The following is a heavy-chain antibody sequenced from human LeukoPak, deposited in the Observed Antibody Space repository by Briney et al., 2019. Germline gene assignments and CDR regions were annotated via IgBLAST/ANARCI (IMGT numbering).Heavy chain of an antibody. CDR1: GGSFSGYY. D-gene: IGHD6-13*01. CDR3: ARGPYLLYSSSWELDY. V-gene: IGHV4-34*01. CDR2: INHSGST. Sequence: SETLSLTCAVYGGSFSGYYWSWIRQPPGKGLEWIGEINHSGSTNYNPSLKSRVTISVDTSKNQFSLKLSSVTAADTAVYYCARGPYLLYSSSWELDYWGQGTLVTVSS. J-gene: IGHJ4*02.